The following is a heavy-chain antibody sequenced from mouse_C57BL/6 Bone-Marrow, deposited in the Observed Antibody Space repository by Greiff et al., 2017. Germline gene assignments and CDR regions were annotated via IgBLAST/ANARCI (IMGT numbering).Heavy chain of an antibody. J-gene: IGHJ2*01. D-gene: IGHD1-1*01. CDR3: ARVATVVASGYFDY. Sequence: VQLQQSGAELVKPGASVKISCKASGYAFSSYWMNWVKQRPGKGLEWIGQIYPGDGDTNYNGKFKGKATLTADKSSSTAYMQLSSLTSEDSAVYFCARVATVVASGYFDYWGQGTTLTVSS. V-gene: IGHV1-80*01. CDR2: IYPGDGDT. CDR1: GYAFSSYW.